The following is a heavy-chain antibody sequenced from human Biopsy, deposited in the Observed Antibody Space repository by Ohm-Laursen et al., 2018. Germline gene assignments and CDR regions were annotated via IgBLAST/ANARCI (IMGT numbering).Heavy chain of an antibody. V-gene: IGHV3-33*01. CDR1: GFMFSSYG. J-gene: IGHJ4*02. D-gene: IGHD2-2*01. CDR3: ARDGIVVVPAAFHLDN. CDR2: IYYAGLNK. Sequence: SLRLSCAASGFMFSSYGMHWVRQAPGKGLEWVAVIYYAGLNKEYADSVKGRFTISRDNSKNTLFLRMNSLRAEDTAVYYCARDGIVVVPAAFHLDNWGPGTLVTVSS.